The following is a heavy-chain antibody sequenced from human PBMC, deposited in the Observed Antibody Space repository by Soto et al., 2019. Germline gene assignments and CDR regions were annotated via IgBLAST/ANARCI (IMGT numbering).Heavy chain of an antibody. J-gene: IGHJ4*02. V-gene: IGHV3-23*01. D-gene: IGHD6-13*01. CDR3: AKDQRGFSSTARIDY. CDR1: GFTFSSYS. CDR2: ISGSGGST. Sequence: EVQLLESGGGLVQPGGSLRLSCAASGFTFSSYSMSWVRQAPGKGLEWVSAISGSGGSTYYADSVKGRFTISRDNSKNTLYLQMHRLRAEATAVYYCAKDQRGFSSTARIDYWGQGTLVTVSS.